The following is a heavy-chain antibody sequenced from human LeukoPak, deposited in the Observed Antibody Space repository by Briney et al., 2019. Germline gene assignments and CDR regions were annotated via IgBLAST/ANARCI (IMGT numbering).Heavy chain of an antibody. CDR2: IYTSGST. Sequence: SETLSLTCTVSGGSISSYYWSWIRQPPGKGLEWIGYIYTSGSTNYNPSLKSRVTISVDTSKNQFSLKLSSVTAADTAVYYCARTTYYYDSSGENTFDYWGQGTLITVYS. CDR1: GGSISSYY. D-gene: IGHD3-22*01. V-gene: IGHV4-4*09. CDR3: ARTTYYYDSSGENTFDY. J-gene: IGHJ4*02.